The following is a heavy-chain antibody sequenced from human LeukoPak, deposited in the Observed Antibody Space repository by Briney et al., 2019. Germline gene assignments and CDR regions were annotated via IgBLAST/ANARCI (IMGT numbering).Heavy chain of an antibody. Sequence: GGSLRLSCAASGFTFSSYGMHWVRQAPGKGLEWVAVIWYDGSNKYYADSVKGRFTSSRDNSKNTLYLQMNSLRAEDTAVYYSARDVQLGAGGFDYWGQGPLVTVSS. CDR3: ARDVQLGAGGFDY. CDR2: IWYDGSNK. CDR1: GFTFSSYG. V-gene: IGHV3-33*01. D-gene: IGHD3-3*01. J-gene: IGHJ4*02.